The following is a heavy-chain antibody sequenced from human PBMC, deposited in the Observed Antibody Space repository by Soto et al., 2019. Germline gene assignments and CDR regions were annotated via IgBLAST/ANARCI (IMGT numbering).Heavy chain of an antibody. CDR3: ARHLGYWSSTSCSYYYYGRDV. D-gene: IGHD2-2*01. CDR1: GGTFSSYA. Sequence: ASVKVSCKASGGTFSSYAISWVRQAPGQGLEWMGGIIPIFGTANYAQKFQGRVTITADESTSTAYMELSSLRSEDTAVYYCARHLGYWSSTSCSYYYYGRDVWGQGTTVTVS. J-gene: IGHJ6*02. CDR2: IIPIFGTA. V-gene: IGHV1-69*13.